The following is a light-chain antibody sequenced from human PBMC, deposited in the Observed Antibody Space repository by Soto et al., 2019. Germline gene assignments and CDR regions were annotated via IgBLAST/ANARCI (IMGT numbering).Light chain of an antibody. CDR3: SSYTSSSIVV. J-gene: IGLJ2*01. CDR1: SSDFGGYNY. CDR2: DVS. V-gene: IGLV2-14*01. Sequence: QSALTQPASVSGSPGQSITISCTGTSSDFGGYNYVSWYQQHPGKAPKLMIYDVSNRPSGVSNRFSGSTSGNTASLTISGLQAEDEADYYCSSYTSSSIVVFGGGTKLTVL.